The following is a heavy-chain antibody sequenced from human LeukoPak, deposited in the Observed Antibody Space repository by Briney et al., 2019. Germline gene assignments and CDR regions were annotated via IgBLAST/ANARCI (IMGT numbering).Heavy chain of an antibody. J-gene: IGHJ5*02. D-gene: IGHD2-2*01. V-gene: IGHV4-59*01. CDR2: LYDGGST. CDR1: GGSISSYY. Sequence: PSETLSLTCTVSGGSISSYYWSWVRQPPGKGLEWIGYLYDGGSTHYNPSLKSRVTISVDTSKNQFSLKLSSVTAADTAVYYCARGWGKYQLLTWFDPWGQGTLVTVSS. CDR3: ARGWGKYQLLTWFDP.